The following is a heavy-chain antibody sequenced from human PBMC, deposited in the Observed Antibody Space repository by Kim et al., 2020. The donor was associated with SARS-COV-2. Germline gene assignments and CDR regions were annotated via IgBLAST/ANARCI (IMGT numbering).Heavy chain of an antibody. V-gene: IGHV3-23*01. J-gene: IGHJ4*02. CDR2: GGST. CDR3: AKGILAAA. Sequence: GGSTYYADSVKGRFTISRDNSKNTLYLQMNSLRAEDTAVYYCAKGILAAAWGQGTLVTVSS. D-gene: IGHD6-13*01.